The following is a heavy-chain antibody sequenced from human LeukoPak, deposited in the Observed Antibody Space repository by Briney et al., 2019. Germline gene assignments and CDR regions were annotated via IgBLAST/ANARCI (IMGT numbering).Heavy chain of an antibody. CDR2: INPNGGGT. D-gene: IGHD1-26*01. J-gene: IGHJ4*02. V-gene: IGHV1-2*02. CDR1: GYTFTGYY. CDR3: ASSMRATRYFDY. Sequence: ASVKVSCKHSGYTFTGYYMHWVRPAPGQGREWMGWINPNGGGTNYAQKFQGRVTMTRDTSISTAYMELSRLRSDDTAVYYCASSMRATRYFDYWGQGTLVTVSP.